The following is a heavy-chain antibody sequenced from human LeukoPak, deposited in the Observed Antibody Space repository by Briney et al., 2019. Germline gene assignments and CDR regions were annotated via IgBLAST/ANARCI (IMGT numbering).Heavy chain of an antibody. Sequence: ASVKVSCKACGYSFTGYYVHWVRQAPGQGLEWMGWINPDSGGTNFAQKFQGRVTMTRDTSITTAYMELSRLTSDDTAVYYCARDAISRGIIDYWGQGTLVTVSS. J-gene: IGHJ4*02. CDR3: ARDAISRGIIDY. CDR2: INPDSGGT. D-gene: IGHD3-10*01. CDR1: GYSFTGYY. V-gene: IGHV1-2*02.